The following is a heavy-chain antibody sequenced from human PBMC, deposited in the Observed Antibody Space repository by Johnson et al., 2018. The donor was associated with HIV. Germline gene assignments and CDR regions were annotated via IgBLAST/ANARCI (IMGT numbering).Heavy chain of an antibody. CDR1: GFTFSTYW. CDR2: ISSSGTTV. J-gene: IGHJ3*02. Sequence: EQLVESGGGLVQPGGSLRLSCAASGFTFSTYWLAWVRPAPGKRLEWVSYISSSGTTVYYADSVKGRFSISRDNAKHSLSLQMNSLGPEDTAVYYCAKPPSMGADAFDIWGQGTMVTVSS. D-gene: IGHD3-16*01. CDR3: AKPPSMGADAFDI. V-gene: IGHV3-48*03.